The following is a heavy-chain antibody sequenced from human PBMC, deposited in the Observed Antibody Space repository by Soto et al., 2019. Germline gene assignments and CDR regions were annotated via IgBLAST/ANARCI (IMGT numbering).Heavy chain of an antibody. CDR3: ARLSEGYYYYYYMDV. V-gene: IGHV5-51*01. CDR2: IYPGDSDT. Sequence: PGESLKISCKGSGYSFTSYWIGWVRQMPGKGLEWMGIIYPGDSDTRYSPSFQGQVTISADKSISTAYLQWSSLKASDTAMYYCARLSEGYYYYYYMDVWGKGTTVTVSS. D-gene: IGHD2-15*01. CDR1: GYSFTSYW. J-gene: IGHJ6*03.